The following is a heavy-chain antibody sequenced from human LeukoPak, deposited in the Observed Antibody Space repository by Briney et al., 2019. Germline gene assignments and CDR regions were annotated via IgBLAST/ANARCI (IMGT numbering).Heavy chain of an antibody. V-gene: IGHV4-4*07. CDR1: GGSISSYY. CDR3: ARETVDYDFWSGYFDY. CDR2: IYTSGST. D-gene: IGHD3-3*01. J-gene: IGHJ4*02. Sequence: PSETLSLTCTVSGGSISSYYWSWIRQPAGKGLEWIGRIYTSGSTNYNPSLKSRVTMSVDTSKNQFSLKLSSVTAADTAVYYCARETVDYDFWSGYFDYWGQGTLVTASS.